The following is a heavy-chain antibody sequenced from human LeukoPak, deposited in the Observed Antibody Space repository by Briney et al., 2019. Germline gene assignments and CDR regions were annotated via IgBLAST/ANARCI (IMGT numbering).Heavy chain of an antibody. V-gene: IGHV3-7*01. CDR3: ARGAYYYYYYMDV. CDR1: RFTFSSYW. Sequence: GGSLRLSCAASRFTFSSYWMSWVRQAPGKGLEWVANIKQDGSEKYYVDSVKGRFTISRDNAKNSLYLQMNSLRAEDTAVYYCARGAYYYYYYMDVWGKGTTVTVSS. J-gene: IGHJ6*03. CDR2: IKQDGSEK.